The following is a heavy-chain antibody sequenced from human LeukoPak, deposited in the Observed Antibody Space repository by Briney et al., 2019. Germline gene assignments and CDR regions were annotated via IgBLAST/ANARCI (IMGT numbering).Heavy chain of an antibody. CDR2: ISYDGSNK. CDR1: GFTFSSYA. V-gene: IGHV3-30-3*01. J-gene: IGHJ4*02. CDR3: ARAIPHTVAGTDGYFDY. Sequence: GRSLRLSCAASGFTFSSYAMHWVRQAPGKGLEWVAVISYDGSNKYYADSVKGRFTISRDNSKNTLYLQMNSLRAEDTAVYYCARAIPHTVAGTDGYFDYWGQGTLVTVSS. D-gene: IGHD6-19*01.